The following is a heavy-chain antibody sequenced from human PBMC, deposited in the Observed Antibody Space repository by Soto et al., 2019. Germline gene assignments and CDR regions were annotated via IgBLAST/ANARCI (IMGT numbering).Heavy chain of an antibody. D-gene: IGHD3-10*01. V-gene: IGHV2-5*02. CDR1: GFSLSTSGVG. J-gene: IGHJ5*02. CDR2: IYWDDDK. CDR3: AHTIQALLWFGETNWFDP. Sequence: QITLKESGPTLVKPTQTLTLTCTFSGFSLSTSGVGVGWIRQPPGKALEWLALIYWDDDKRYSPSLKSRLTITKDTSKNQVVLTMTNMDPVDTATYYCAHTIQALLWFGETNWFDPWGQGTLVTVSS.